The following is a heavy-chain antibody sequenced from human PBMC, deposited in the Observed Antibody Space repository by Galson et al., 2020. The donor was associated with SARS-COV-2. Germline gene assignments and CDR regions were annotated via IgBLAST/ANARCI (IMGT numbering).Heavy chain of an antibody. D-gene: IGHD4-17*01. Sequence: SETLSLTCTVSGGSISSGGYYWSWIRQHPGKGLEWIGYIYYSGSTYYNPSLKSRVTISVDTSKNQFSLKLSSVTAADTAVYYCARASPTVTTTIYYYYGMDVWGQGTTVTVSS. J-gene: IGHJ6*02. CDR1: GGSISSGGYY. V-gene: IGHV4-31*03. CDR2: IYYSGST. CDR3: ARASPTVTTTIYYYYGMDV.